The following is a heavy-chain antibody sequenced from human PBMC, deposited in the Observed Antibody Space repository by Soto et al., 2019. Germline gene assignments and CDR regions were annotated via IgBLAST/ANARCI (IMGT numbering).Heavy chain of an antibody. Sequence: EVQLLESGGGLVQPGGSLRLYCAASGCTFSSYAMSWVRQDPGTGLECVSVISGSGGSTYYADSVKGRFTISRDNSKNTLYLQMNILRAEDKAVYYCAKRAAGTSFDYWGQGNLVTVSS. V-gene: IGHV3-23*01. CDR2: ISGSGGST. D-gene: IGHD6-13*01. J-gene: IGHJ4*02. CDR3: AKRAAGTSFDY. CDR1: GCTFSSYA.